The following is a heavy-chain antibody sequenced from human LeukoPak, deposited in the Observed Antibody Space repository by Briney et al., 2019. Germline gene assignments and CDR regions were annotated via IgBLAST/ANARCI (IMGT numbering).Heavy chain of an antibody. CDR1: GFTFSSYE. Sequence: PGGSLRLSCAASGFTFSSYEMNWVRQAPGKGLEGVSYISSIGSTIYYAYSVKGRFTISRDNAKNSLYLQMNSLRAEDTAVYYCAELGITMIGGVWGKGTTVTISS. CDR2: ISSIGSTI. V-gene: IGHV3-48*03. CDR3: AELGITMIGGV. J-gene: IGHJ6*04. D-gene: IGHD3-10*02.